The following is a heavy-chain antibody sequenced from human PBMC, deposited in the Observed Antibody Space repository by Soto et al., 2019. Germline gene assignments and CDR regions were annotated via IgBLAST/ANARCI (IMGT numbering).Heavy chain of an antibody. J-gene: IGHJ4*02. CDR2: IYYSGST. CDR3: ARPNGLWFGELLY. D-gene: IGHD3-10*01. Sequence: SETLSLTCTVSGGSISSSSYYWGWIRQPPGKGLEWIGSIYYSGSTYYNPSLKSRVTISVDTSKNQFSLKLSSVTAADTAVYYCARPNGLWFGELLYWGQGTLVTVSS. CDR1: GGSISSSSYY. V-gene: IGHV4-39*01.